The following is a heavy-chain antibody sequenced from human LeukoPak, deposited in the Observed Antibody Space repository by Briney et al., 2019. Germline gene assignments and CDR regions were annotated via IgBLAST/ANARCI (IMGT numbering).Heavy chain of an antibody. CDR3: ARGEWDLLFDY. V-gene: IGHV4-59*01. Sequence: SETLSLTCTVSGGSISGYYWSWIRQPPGKGLEWIGHIFYSGSTNYNPSLKSRVTISVDTSKNQFSLKLSSVTAADTAVYYCARGEWDLLFDYWGQGTLVTVSS. J-gene: IGHJ4*02. CDR2: IFYSGST. CDR1: GGSISGYY. D-gene: IGHD1-26*01.